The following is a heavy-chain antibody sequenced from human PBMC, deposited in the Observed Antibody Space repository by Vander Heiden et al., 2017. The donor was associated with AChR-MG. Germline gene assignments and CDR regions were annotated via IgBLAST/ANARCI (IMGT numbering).Heavy chain of an antibody. CDR2: ISGGGGST. D-gene: IGHD2-15*01. CDR3: AKSVVVAATTFDY. V-gene: IGHV3-23*01. CDR1: GITFSSDA. Sequence: EVQLLETGGGLVPPVVALRPACSASGITFSSDAMSWVRQAPGKGLEWVSAISGGGGSTYYADSVKGRFTISRDNSKNTLYLQMKGLRAEDTAVYYCAKSVVVAATTFDYWGQGALVTVSS. J-gene: IGHJ4*02.